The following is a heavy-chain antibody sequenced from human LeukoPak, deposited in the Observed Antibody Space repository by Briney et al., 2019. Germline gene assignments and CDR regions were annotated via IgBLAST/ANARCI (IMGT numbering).Heavy chain of an antibody. J-gene: IGHJ6*04. CDR1: GFTFSSYE. Sequence: PGGSLRLSCAASGFTFSSYEMNWVRQAPGKGLEWVSYISSSGSTIYYADSVKGRFTTSRDNAKNSLYLQMNSLRAEDTAVYYCARGRYYYGSGSYSRHYYYGMDVWGKGTTVTVSS. CDR2: ISSSGSTI. V-gene: IGHV3-48*03. D-gene: IGHD3-10*01. CDR3: ARGRYYYGSGSYSRHYYYGMDV.